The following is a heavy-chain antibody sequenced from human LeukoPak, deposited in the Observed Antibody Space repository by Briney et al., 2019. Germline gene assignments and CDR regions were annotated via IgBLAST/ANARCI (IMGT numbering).Heavy chain of an antibody. CDR1: GGSISSDY. CDR3: ARARRYYDNSGYFDY. CDR2: IDYSGST. J-gene: IGHJ4*02. Sequence: SETPSLTCTVSGGSISSDYWSWIRQPPGKGLEWIGYIDYSGSTNYNSSLKSRVTISVDTSRTQFSLKLKSVTAADAAVYYCARARRYYDNSGYFDYWGQGTLVTVSS. D-gene: IGHD3-22*01. V-gene: IGHV4-59*01.